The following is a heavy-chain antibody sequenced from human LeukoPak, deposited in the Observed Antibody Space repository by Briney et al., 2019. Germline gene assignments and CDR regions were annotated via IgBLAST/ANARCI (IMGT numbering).Heavy chain of an antibody. CDR2: VKQDGSEK. Sequence: GGSLRLSCAASGFTLSSYWMSWVRLAPGKGLEWVANVKQDGSEKYYVDSVKGRFTISRDNAKNSLFLQMNSLRAEDTAVYYCARALDTSSSRYQQFEYWGQGTLVTVSS. CDR3: ARALDTSSSRYQQFEY. J-gene: IGHJ4*02. CDR1: GFTLSSYW. D-gene: IGHD2-2*01. V-gene: IGHV3-7*01.